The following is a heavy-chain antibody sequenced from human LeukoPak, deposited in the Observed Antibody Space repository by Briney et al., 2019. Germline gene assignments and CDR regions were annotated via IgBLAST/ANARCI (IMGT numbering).Heavy chain of an antibody. CDR1: GGSINNYY. J-gene: IGHJ4*02. CDR3: ARDGHSSGYFDY. Sequence: SETLSLTCTVSGGSINNYYWGWIRQPPGKGLEWIGFIYYRGNTYYNPSLQSRVTISVDTSKNQLSLRLSSVTAADTAVYYCARDGHSSGYFDYWGQGTLVTVSS. V-gene: IGHV4-39*07. CDR2: IYYRGNT. D-gene: IGHD3-22*01.